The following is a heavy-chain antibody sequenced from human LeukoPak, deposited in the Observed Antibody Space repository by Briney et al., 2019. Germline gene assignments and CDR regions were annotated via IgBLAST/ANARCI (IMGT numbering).Heavy chain of an antibody. J-gene: IGHJ5*02. D-gene: IGHD3-16*01. CDR1: GGSFSGYY. V-gene: IGHV4-34*01. CDR3: AGGSWGGFDP. CDR2: INHSGST. Sequence: SETLSLTCAVYGGSFSGYYWSWIRQPPGKGLEWIGEINHSGSTNYNPSLKSRVTISVDTSKTQFSLKLSSVTAADTAVYYCAGGSWGGFDPWGQGTLVTVSS.